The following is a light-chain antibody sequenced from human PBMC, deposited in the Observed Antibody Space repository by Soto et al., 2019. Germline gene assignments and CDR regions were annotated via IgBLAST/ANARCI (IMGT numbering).Light chain of an antibody. CDR2: DIS. Sequence: EVVLTQSPGTLSLSPGERATLSCRASQSIARTYLAWYQQKPGQAPRLLIYDISTRATGIPDRFSAGGSGTDFTLTISGLETEDLAVYYCQQYGYSPITFGQGTRLEIK. V-gene: IGKV3-20*01. J-gene: IGKJ5*01. CDR1: QSIARTY. CDR3: QQYGYSPIT.